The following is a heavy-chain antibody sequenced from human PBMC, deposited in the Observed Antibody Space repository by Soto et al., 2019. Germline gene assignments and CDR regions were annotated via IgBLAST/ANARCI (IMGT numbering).Heavy chain of an antibody. CDR2: IYWDGDR. D-gene: IGHD2-21*02. J-gene: IGHJ6*02. Sequence: QITLKESGPTLVKPTQTLTLTCTFSGFSLSTGGMGVGWIRQPPGKALEWLALIYWDGDRRYSPSLMNRLTIAKDTSKNQVVLTMTNMDPVDTATYYCVHSRCGGDCLQSYSSHYYYRMDIWGQGTTVTVSS. CDR3: VHSRCGGDCLQSYSSHYYYRMDI. V-gene: IGHV2-5*02. CDR1: GFSLSTGGMG.